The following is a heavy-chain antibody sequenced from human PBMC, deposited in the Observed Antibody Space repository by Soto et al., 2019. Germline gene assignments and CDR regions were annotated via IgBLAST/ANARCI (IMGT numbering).Heavy chain of an antibody. CDR3: SKWSCDGAA. CDR2: ISNNNVDT. J-gene: IGHJ4*02. V-gene: IGHV3-23*01. CDR1: GFTFSSHS. D-gene: IGHD2-8*01. Sequence: EVHMLESGGGLVQPGGSLRLYCAASGFTFSSHSMTWFRQAPGKGLEWISGISNNNVDTVNAESETGRFTISRDNSMNTVSLQTYSRRADDTARYFCSKWSCDGAAWGQGTMVIVSS.